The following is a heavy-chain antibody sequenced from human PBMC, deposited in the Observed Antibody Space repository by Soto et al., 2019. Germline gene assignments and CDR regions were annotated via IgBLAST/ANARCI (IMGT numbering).Heavy chain of an antibody. CDR2: IYTSGST. CDR1: GGSISSYY. CDR3: ARDLWDIVVVPAAIRFDP. D-gene: IGHD2-2*01. Sequence: KPSETLSLTCTVSGGSISSYYWSWIRQPAGKGLEWIGRIYTSGSTNYNPSLKSRVTMSVDTSKNQFSLKLSSVTAADTAVYYCARDLWDIVVVPAAIRFDPWGQGTLVTVSS. V-gene: IGHV4-4*07. J-gene: IGHJ5*02.